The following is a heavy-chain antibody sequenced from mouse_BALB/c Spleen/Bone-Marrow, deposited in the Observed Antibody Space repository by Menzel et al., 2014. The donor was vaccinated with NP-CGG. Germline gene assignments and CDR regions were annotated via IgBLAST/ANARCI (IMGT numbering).Heavy chain of an antibody. CDR1: GFTFSDFY. Sequence: EVMLVESGGGLVQPGDSLRLSCATSGFTFSDFYMEWVRQPPGKRLEWIAASRNKAKHYTTEYSASVKGRFIVSRDTSQSILYLQMNALRAEDTAIYYCARDVGYGNYFVYWGQGTLVTASA. CDR2: SRNKAKHYTT. V-gene: IGHV7-1*02. CDR3: ARDVGYGNYFVY. D-gene: IGHD2-10*02. J-gene: IGHJ3*01.